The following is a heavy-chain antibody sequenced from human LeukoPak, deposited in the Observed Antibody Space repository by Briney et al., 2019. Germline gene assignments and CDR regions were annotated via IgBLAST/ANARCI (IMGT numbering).Heavy chain of an antibody. CDR2: IYTGDSDT. Sequence: GAPLKISCKGSGYSFTCYWIGWVRQLPGKGLEWMGIIYTGDSDTRYSPSFQGQVTISADKSISTAYLQWSSPKASDTAMYYCARRRRYYYDSSGYYAYYFDYWGQGTLVTVSS. V-gene: IGHV5-51*01. CDR1: GYSFTCYW. D-gene: IGHD3-22*01. J-gene: IGHJ4*02. CDR3: ARRRRYYYDSSGYYAYYFDY.